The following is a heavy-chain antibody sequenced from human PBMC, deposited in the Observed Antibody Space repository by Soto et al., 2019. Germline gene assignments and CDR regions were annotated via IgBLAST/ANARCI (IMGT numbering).Heavy chain of an antibody. D-gene: IGHD2-15*01. Sequence: QVQLVESGGGVVQPGRSLRLSCAASGFTFSSYGMHWVRQAPGKGLEWVAVISYDGSNKYYADSVKGRFTISRDNSKNTLYLQMNSLRAEDTAVYYCAKIAGGTPLFDYWGQGTLVTVSS. V-gene: IGHV3-30*18. CDR1: GFTFSSYG. CDR3: AKIAGGTPLFDY. J-gene: IGHJ4*02. CDR2: ISYDGSNK.